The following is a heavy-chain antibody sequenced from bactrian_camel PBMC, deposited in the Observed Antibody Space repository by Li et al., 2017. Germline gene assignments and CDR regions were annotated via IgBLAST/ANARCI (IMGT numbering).Heavy chain of an antibody. V-gene: IGHV3S6*01. CDR3: AEGPIIRGAICGPDVFTY. J-gene: IGHJ4*01. D-gene: IGHD1*01. Sequence: VQLVESGGGSVQAGGSLTLSCAVSGYAYNRQTNYVSYCLGWFRQAPGKGLEWVSGIYSDGSRKQYADSVKGRFTISRDTAKNTVYLQMNSLTSEDTAVYHCAEGPIIRGAICGPDVFTYWGQGTQVTVS. CDR2: IYSDGSRK. CDR1: GYAYNRQTNYVSYC.